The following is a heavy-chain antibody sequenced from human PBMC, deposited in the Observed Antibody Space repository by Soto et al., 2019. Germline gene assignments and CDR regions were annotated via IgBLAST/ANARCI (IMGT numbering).Heavy chain of an antibody. J-gene: IGHJ3*02. Sequence: RASVKVSCKASGYTFTSYGISWVRQAPGQGLEWMGWISAYNGNTNYAQKLQGRVTMTTDTSTSTAYMELRSLRSDDTAVYYCARGYYDSSGYYWGDAFDIWGQGTMVTVS. D-gene: IGHD3-22*01. CDR1: GYTFTSYG. V-gene: IGHV1-18*04. CDR2: ISAYNGNT. CDR3: ARGYYDSSGYYWGDAFDI.